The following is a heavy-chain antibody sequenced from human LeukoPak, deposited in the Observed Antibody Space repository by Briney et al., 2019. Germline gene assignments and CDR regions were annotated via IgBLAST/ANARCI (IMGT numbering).Heavy chain of an antibody. V-gene: IGHV3-23*01. CDR1: GFTFSTFP. Sequence: GGSLRLSCAPSGFTFSTFPLIWVPQAPGKGLECVSTISDSGDTSYYAHSVKGRFTISRDNSKNTLYLQMNSLRADDTAVYYCAKEGYSKSWFHFDYWGQGTLVTVSS. J-gene: IGHJ4*02. D-gene: IGHD6-13*01. CDR2: ISDSGDTS. CDR3: AKEGYSKSWFHFDY.